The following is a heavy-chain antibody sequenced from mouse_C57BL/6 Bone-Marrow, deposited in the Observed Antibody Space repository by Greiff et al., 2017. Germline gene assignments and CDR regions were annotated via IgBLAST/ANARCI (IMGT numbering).Heavy chain of an antibody. V-gene: IGHV1-64*01. CDR3: AGYGNYGFAY. J-gene: IGHJ3*01. CDR2: IHPNSGST. CDR1: GYTFTSYW. D-gene: IGHD2-1*01. Sequence: QVQLQQPGAELVKPGASVKLSCKASGYTFTSYWMHWVKQRPGQGLEWIGMIHPNSGSTNSNEKFKSKATLTVDKSSSTAYMQLSSLTSEDSAVYYCAGYGNYGFAYWGQGTLVTVSA.